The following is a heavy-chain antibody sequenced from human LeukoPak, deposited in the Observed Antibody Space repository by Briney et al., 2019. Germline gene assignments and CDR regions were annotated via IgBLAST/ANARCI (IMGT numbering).Heavy chain of an antibody. V-gene: IGHV3-23*01. CDR3: ARDIGKVATVRRGFDY. J-gene: IGHJ4*02. D-gene: IGHD5-12*01. CDR1: GFTFSSYG. CDR2: MSGSGGST. Sequence: PGGSLRVSCAASGFTFSSYGMSWVRQAPAKGLEWVSAMSGSGGSTYYADSVKGRFTISRDNSKNTVYLQMDSLRVEDTAVYYCARDIGKVATVRRGFDYWGQGTLVTVSS.